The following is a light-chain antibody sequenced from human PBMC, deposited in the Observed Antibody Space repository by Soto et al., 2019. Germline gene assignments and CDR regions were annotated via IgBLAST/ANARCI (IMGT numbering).Light chain of an antibody. Sequence: IVLTQSPGTLFLSPWERATLSCRASQTIKSRSLAWYQQKPGQAPRRLIYGTSGRPTNIPDRFSASGSGTDFTLTISSLEPEDFAVYYCQQRSNWPPTFGQGTRLEIK. J-gene: IGKJ5*01. CDR2: GTS. V-gene: IGKV3D-20*02. CDR1: QTIKSRS. CDR3: QQRSNWPPT.